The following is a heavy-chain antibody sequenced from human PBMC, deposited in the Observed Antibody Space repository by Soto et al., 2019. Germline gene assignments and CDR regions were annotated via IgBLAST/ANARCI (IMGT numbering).Heavy chain of an antibody. J-gene: IGHJ3*02. Sequence: QAQLQESGPGLVKPSETLSLTCTVSGGSISSSYWSWIRQPPGKGLEWIGYIYYSWSTNYNPSLKSRVTISVDTSNNQFSLKLSSVTAADTAVYYCARLTPGVVTQTVTFDIWGQGTMVTVSS. CDR1: GGSISSSY. D-gene: IGHD3-22*01. CDR2: IYYSWST. V-gene: IGHV4-59*08. CDR3: ARLTPGVVTQTVTFDI.